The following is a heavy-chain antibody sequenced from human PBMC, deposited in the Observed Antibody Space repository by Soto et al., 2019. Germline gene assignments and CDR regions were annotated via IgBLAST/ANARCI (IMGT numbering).Heavy chain of an antibody. J-gene: IGHJ4*02. D-gene: IGHD6-19*01. V-gene: IGHV4-59*01. CDR1: GGSISGSY. CDR3: ARNVAVPGAHIDY. Sequence: SETLSLTCSVSGGSISGSYWSWIRQSPGKGLEWLGYVYYTGSTNYSPSLRSRVSISVDTSKNEFSLRLSSVTAADTAVYFCARNVAVPGAHIDYWGQGTQVTVSS. CDR2: VYYTGST.